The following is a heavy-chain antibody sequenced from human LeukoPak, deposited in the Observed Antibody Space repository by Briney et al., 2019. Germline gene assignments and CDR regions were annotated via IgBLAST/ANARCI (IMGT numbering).Heavy chain of an antibody. Sequence: SETLSLTCTVSGGSISSYYWSWIRQPPGKGLEWIGYIYYSGSTNYNPSLKSRVTISVDTSKNQFSLKLSSVTAADTAVYYCARRTYGSGNDYWGQGALVTVSS. CDR1: GGSISSYY. V-gene: IGHV4-59*08. CDR3: ARRTYGSGNDY. CDR2: IYYSGST. D-gene: IGHD3-10*01. J-gene: IGHJ4*02.